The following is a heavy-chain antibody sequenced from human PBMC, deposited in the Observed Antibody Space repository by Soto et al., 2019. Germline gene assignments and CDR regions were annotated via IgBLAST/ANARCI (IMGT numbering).Heavy chain of an antibody. Sequence: SETLSLTCAVYGGSFSGYYWSWIRQPPGKGLEWIGEINHSGSTNYNPSLKSRVTISVDTSKNQFSLKLSSVTAADTAVYYCARGKAGRQHTKDIAAAGRFDYWGQGTLVTVSS. J-gene: IGHJ4*02. CDR1: GGSFSGYY. CDR2: INHSGST. V-gene: IGHV4-34*01. D-gene: IGHD6-13*01. CDR3: ARGKAGRQHTKDIAAAGRFDY.